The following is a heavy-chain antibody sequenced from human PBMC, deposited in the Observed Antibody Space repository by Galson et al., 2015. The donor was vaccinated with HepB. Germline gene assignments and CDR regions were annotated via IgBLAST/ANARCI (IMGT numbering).Heavy chain of an antibody. Sequence: SLRLSCAASGFTFSSYGMHWVRQAPGKGLEWVAVIWYDGSNKYYTDSVRGRVTISRDNSKNTLYLHMNSLRAEDTAVYYCARDGGTMTDYYYGMDVWGQGTTVTVSS. D-gene: IGHD3-3*01. V-gene: IGHV3-33*01. CDR3: ARDGGTMTDYYYGMDV. J-gene: IGHJ6*02. CDR1: GFTFSSYG. CDR2: IWYDGSNK.